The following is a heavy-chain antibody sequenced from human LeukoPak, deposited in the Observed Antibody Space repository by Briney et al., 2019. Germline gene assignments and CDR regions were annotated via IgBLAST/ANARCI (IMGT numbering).Heavy chain of an antibody. Sequence: SQTLSLTCAISGDSVSSNSVTWNWIRQSPSRGPEWLGRTYYRSTWYNDYAASVRGRITVNPDTSKNQFSLHLNSVTPEDTAVYYCARRLTQYDCFDPWGQGILVTVSS. CDR2: TYYRSTWYN. CDR1: GDSVSSNSVT. D-gene: IGHD2-2*01. J-gene: IGHJ5*02. CDR3: ARRLTQYDCFDP. V-gene: IGHV6-1*01.